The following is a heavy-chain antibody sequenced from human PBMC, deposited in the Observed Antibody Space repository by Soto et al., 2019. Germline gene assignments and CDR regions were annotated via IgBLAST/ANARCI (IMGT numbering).Heavy chain of an antibody. CDR2: IYYSGST. Sequence: SETLSLTCTVSGGSISSGGYYWSWIRQHPGKGLEWIGYIYYSGSTYYNPSLKSRVTISVDTSKNQFSLKLSSVTAADTAVYYCARARQYYYDSSGYRFDYWGQGTLVTVSS. V-gene: IGHV4-31*03. CDR1: GGSISSGGYY. J-gene: IGHJ4*02. D-gene: IGHD3-22*01. CDR3: ARARQYYYDSSGYRFDY.